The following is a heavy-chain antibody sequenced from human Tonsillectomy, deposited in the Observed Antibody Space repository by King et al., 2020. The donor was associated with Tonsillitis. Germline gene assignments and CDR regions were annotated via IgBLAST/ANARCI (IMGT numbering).Heavy chain of an antibody. CDR2: INPNSGGT. CDR1: GYTFTGYY. V-gene: IGHV1-2*02. D-gene: IGHD3-3*01. Sequence: VQLVESGAEVKKPGASVKVSCKASGYTFTGYYMHWVRQAPGQGLEWMGWINPNSGGTNYAQKFQGRVTMTRDTSISTAYMELSRLRSDDTAVYYCAGDSYDFWSGRYGMDVWGQGTTVTVSS. J-gene: IGHJ6*02. CDR3: AGDSYDFWSGRYGMDV.